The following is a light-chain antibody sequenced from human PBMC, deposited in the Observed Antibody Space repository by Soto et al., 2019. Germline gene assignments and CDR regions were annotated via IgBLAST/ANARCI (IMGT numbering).Light chain of an antibody. CDR1: TGAVTSSYY. V-gene: IGLV7-43*01. CDR2: NTI. J-gene: IGLJ2*01. CDR3: LIYYGGAQV. Sequence: QAVVTQEPSLTVSPGGTVTLTCASSTGAVTSSYYPNWFQQKPGQAPRALIDNTINKHSWTPARFSGSLLGGKAALTLSGVQPEDEAEYDCLIYYGGAQVFGGGTKLTVL.